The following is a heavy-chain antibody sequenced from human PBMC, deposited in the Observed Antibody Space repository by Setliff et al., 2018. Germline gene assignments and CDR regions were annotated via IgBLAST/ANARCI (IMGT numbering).Heavy chain of an antibody. CDR1: GGSISNYY. CDR3: AREVGISGYYGRSSHNAFDI. CDR2: IYTSGST. Sequence: LSLTCTVSGGSISNYYWSWFRQPPGKGLEWIGYIYTSGSTYYSPSLKSRVTISVDTSKNQFSLNLNSVTAADTAVYYCAREVGISGYYGRSSHNAFDIWGQGTMVTVSS. V-gene: IGHV4-59*01. J-gene: IGHJ3*02. D-gene: IGHD3-22*01.